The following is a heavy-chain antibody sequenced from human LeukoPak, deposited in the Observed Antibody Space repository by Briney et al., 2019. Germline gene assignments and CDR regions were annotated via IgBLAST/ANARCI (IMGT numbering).Heavy chain of an antibody. CDR2: MNPNSGNT. CDR1: GHTFTSYD. D-gene: IGHD2-2*01. CDR3: ARVRARRPQPYCSSTSFPYYYYMDV. J-gene: IGHJ6*03. Sequence: GASVKVSCKASGHTFTSYDINWVRQATGQGLEWMGWMNPNSGNTGYAQKFQGRVTMTRNTSISTAYMELSSLRSEDTAVYYCARVRARRPQPYCSSTSFPYYYYMDVWGKGTTVTVSS. V-gene: IGHV1-8*01.